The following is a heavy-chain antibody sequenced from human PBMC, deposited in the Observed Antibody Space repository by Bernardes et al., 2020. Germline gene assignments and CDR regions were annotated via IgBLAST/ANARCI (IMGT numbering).Heavy chain of an antibody. CDR1: GFTFSNAW. Sequence: GGSLRLSCAASGFTFSNAWMSWVRQAPGKGLEWVGRIKSKTDGGTTDYAAPVKGRFTISRDDSKNTLYLQMNSLKTEDTAVYYCTTESGRSGSSSGFDYWGQGTLVTVSS. D-gene: IGHD1-26*01. CDR3: TTESGRSGSSSGFDY. CDR2: IKSKTDGGTT. J-gene: IGHJ4*02. V-gene: IGHV3-15*01.